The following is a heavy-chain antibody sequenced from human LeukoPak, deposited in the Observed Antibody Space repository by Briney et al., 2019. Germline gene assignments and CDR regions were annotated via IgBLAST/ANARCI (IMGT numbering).Heavy chain of an antibody. Sequence: GGSLRLSCAASGFTFRDAGMSWVRQAPGKGLEWVAVISYDGSNKYYADSVKGRFTISRDNSKNTLYLQMNSLRAEDTAVYYCARDALRALDYWGQGTLVTVSS. D-gene: IGHD3-3*02. CDR3: ARDALRALDY. CDR2: ISYDGSNK. J-gene: IGHJ4*02. CDR1: GFTFRDAG. V-gene: IGHV3-30-3*01.